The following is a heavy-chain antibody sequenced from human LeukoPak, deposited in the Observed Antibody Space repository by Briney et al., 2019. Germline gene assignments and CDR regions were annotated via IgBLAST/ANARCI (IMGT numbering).Heavy chain of an antibody. D-gene: IGHD2-21*02. V-gene: IGHV3-23*01. CDR3: AELHVVVTAMGPPDAFDI. CDR2: ISGSGGST. J-gene: IGHJ3*02. CDR1: GFTFSSYA. Sequence: GGSLRLSCAASGFTFSSYATSWVRQAPGKGLEWVSAISGSGGSTYYADSVKGRFTISRDNSKNTLYLQMNSLRAEDTAVYYCAELHVVVTAMGPPDAFDIWGQGTMVTVSS.